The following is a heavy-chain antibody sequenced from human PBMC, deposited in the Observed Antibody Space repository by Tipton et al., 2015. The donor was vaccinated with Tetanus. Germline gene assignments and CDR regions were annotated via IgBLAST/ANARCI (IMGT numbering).Heavy chain of an antibody. CDR1: GYTFTSYA. CDR2: INTNTGNP. Sequence: QLVQSGSELKKPGASVKVSCKASGYTFTSYAMNWVRQAPGQGLEWMGWINTNTGNPTYAQGFTGRFVFSLDTSVSTAYLQISSLKAEDTAVYCCAMGSPGIAAAGDYYYYYGMDVWGQGTTVTVSS. D-gene: IGHD6-13*01. J-gene: IGHJ6*02. V-gene: IGHV7-4-1*02. CDR3: AMGSPGIAAAGDYYYYYGMDV.